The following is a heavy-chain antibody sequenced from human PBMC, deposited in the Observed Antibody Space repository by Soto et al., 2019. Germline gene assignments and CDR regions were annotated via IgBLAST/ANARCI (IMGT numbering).Heavy chain of an antibody. V-gene: IGHV4-30-2*01. CDR3: ARYRREAVAGYTLDN. CDR1: GGSISSGGYS. Sequence: PSETLSLTCSVAGGSISSGGYSWSWIRQPPGKGLEWIGYIYHSGTTYFNPSLKSRVTMSVDKSRNQFSLKLTSVTAADTAVYYCARYRREAVAGYTLDNWGQGILVTVSS. D-gene: IGHD6-13*01. J-gene: IGHJ4*02. CDR2: IYHSGTT.